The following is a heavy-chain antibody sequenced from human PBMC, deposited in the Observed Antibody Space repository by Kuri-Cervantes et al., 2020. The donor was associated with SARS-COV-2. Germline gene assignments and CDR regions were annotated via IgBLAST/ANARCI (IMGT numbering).Heavy chain of an antibody. CDR2: LNPDTGNT. CDR3: ARDSGDWNPDGLDI. J-gene: IGHJ3*02. V-gene: IGHV1-8*01. D-gene: IGHD1-1*01. Sequence: ASVKVSCKASGYSFSSYDINWVRQAAEQGLEWMGWLNPDTGNTGNAKEFQGRVTMTTDTSINTAYMEVSSLSFEDTAIYYCARDSGDWNPDGLDIWGQGTMVTVSS. CDR1: GYSFSSYD.